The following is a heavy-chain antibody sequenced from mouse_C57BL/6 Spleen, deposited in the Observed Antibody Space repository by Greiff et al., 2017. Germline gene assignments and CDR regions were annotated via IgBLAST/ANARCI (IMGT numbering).Heavy chain of an antibody. CDR3: TGDDDYAMDY. J-gene: IGHJ4*01. CDR2: IRLKSDNYAT. D-gene: IGHD2-12*01. V-gene: IGHV6-3*01. Sequence: EVQVEESGGGLVQPGGSMKLSCVASGFTFSNYWMNWVRQSPEKGLEWVAQIRLKSDNYATHYAESVKGRFTSSRDDSKSSVYLQMNNSRAEDTGIYYCTGDDDYAMDYWGQGTSVTVSS. CDR1: GFTFSNYW.